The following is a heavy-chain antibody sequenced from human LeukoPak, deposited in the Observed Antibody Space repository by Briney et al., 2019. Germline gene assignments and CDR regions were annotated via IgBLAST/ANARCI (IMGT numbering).Heavy chain of an antibody. Sequence: PSETLSLTCTVTGCSVSFITYNCGWIRQPPGKGLEWIGSIYYSGSTYYNPSLKSRVTISVDTSKNQFSLKLSSVTAADTAVYYCASQSQFYLPAYAYLDQFDYWGQGTLVTVSS. CDR1: GCSVSFITYN. J-gene: IGHJ4*02. CDR3: ASQSQFYLPAYAYLDQFDY. V-gene: IGHV4-39*01. CDR2: IYYSGST. D-gene: IGHD2-2*01.